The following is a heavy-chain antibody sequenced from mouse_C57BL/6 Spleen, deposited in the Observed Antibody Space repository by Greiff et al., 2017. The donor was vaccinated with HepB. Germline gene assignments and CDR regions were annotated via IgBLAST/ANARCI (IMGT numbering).Heavy chain of an antibody. D-gene: IGHD1-1*01. V-gene: IGHV1-52*01. CDR2: IDPSDSET. CDR3: ARSSPGVSVVADYAMDY. Sequence: QVQLQQPGAELVRPGSSVKLSCKASGYTFTSYWMHWVKQRPIQGLEWIGNIDPSDSETHYNQKFKDKATLTVDKSSSTAYMKLSSLTSEYSSVYYCARSSPGVSVVADYAMDYWGQGTSVTVSS. J-gene: IGHJ4*01. CDR1: GYTFTSYW.